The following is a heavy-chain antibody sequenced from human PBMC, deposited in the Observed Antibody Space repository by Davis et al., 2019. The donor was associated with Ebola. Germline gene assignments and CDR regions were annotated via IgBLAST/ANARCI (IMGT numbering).Heavy chain of an antibody. CDR1: GYTFTSYY. J-gene: IGHJ5*02. D-gene: IGHD6-13*01. V-gene: IGHV1-69*13. CDR2: IIPIFGTA. CDR3: ARDLGGIAPFNWFDP. Sequence: AASVKVSCKASGYTFTSYYMHWVRQAPGQGLEWMGGIIPIFGTANYAPKFQGRVTITADESTSTAYMELSSLRSEDTAVYYCARDLGGIAPFNWFDPWGQGTLVTVSS.